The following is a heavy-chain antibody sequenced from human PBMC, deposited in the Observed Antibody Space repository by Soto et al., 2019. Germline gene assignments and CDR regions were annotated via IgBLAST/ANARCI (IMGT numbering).Heavy chain of an antibody. D-gene: IGHD3-16*01. J-gene: IGHJ6*02. CDR2: IYYSGST. CDR3: ARDGGSWNYYHHGIDV. Sequence: PSETLSLTCTVSGGSISSYYGSWIRQPPGKGMEWIGHIYYSGSTKYNPSLTGRATISLDTSRSQSSLQLSSVTAADTAVYYCARDGGSWNYYHHGIDVWGQGTMVTVSS. V-gene: IGHV4-59*01. CDR1: GGSISSYY.